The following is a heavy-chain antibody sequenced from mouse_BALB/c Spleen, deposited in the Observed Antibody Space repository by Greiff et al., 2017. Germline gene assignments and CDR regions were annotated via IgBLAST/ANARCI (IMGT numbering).Heavy chain of an antibody. CDR2: ISSGGSYT. CDR1: GFTFSSFG. V-gene: IGHV5-6*01. D-gene: IGHD1-1*01. Sequence: EVHLVESGGGLVQPGGSRKLSCAASGFTFSSFGMHWVRQAPDKRLEWVATISSGGSYTYYPDSVKGRFTISRDNAKNTLYLQMSSLKSEDTAMYYCTREDYYGSSSAWFAYWGQGTLVTVSA. J-gene: IGHJ3*01. CDR3: TREDYYGSSSAWFAY.